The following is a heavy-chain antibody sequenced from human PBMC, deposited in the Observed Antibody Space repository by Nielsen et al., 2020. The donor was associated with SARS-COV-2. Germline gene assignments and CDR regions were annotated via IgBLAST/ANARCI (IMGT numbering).Heavy chain of an antibody. V-gene: IGHV3-23*01. D-gene: IGHD6-19*01. CDR2: IRSST. Sequence: GGSLRLSCVVSGFTISTYGMSWVRQAPGKGLAWVSAIRSSTYYADSVKGRFTVSRDNSKNTLYLQMNSLRAEDTAVYYCAKRSGYTSGWYGDYWGQGTLVTVSS. CDR3: AKRSGYTSGWYGDY. CDR1: GFTISTYG. J-gene: IGHJ4*02.